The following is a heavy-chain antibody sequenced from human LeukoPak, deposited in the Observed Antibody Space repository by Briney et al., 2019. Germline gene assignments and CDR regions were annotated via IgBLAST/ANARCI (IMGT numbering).Heavy chain of an antibody. CDR1: GYTFTSYY. Sequence: ASVKVSCKASGYTFTSYYMHWVRQAPGQGLEWMGIINPSVGSTSYAQKFQGRLTMTRDMSTSTFYMELRSLRSDDTAMYYCARVSPHRKISYGYQNWFDPWGQGTLVTVSS. V-gene: IGHV1-46*01. J-gene: IGHJ5*02. D-gene: IGHD5-18*01. CDR3: ARVSPHRKISYGYQNWFDP. CDR2: INPSVGST.